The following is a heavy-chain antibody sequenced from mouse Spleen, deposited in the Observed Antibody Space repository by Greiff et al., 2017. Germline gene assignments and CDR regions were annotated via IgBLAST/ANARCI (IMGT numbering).Heavy chain of an antibody. Sequence: VKLMESGAELARPGASVKLSCKASGYTFTSYGISWVKQRTGQGLEWIGEIYPRSGNTYYNEKFKGKATLTADKSSSTAYMELRSLTSEDSAVYFCGLGLYFDYWGQGTTLTVSS. D-gene: IGHD4-1*01. J-gene: IGHJ2*01. CDR1: GYTFTSYG. CDR3: GLGLYFDY. V-gene: IGHV1-81*01. CDR2: IYPRSGNT.